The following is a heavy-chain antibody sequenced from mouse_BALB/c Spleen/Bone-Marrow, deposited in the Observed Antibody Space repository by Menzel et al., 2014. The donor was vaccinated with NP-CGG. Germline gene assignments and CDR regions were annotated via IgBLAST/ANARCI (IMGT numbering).Heavy chain of an antibody. J-gene: IGHJ1*01. Sequence: LEESGPELVKPGASVKMSCKASGYTFTSYVMHWVKQKPGQGLEWIGYINPYNDGTKYNEKFKGKATLTSDKSSSTAYMELSSLTSEDSAVYYCARSPWYFDVWGAGTTVTVSS. CDR3: ARSPWYFDV. CDR1: GYTFTSYV. CDR2: INPYNDGT. V-gene: IGHV1-14*01.